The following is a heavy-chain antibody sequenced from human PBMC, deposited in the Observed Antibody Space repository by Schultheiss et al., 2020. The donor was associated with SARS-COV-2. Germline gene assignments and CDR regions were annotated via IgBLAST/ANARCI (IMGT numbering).Heavy chain of an antibody. CDR3: ARDPRVGATPYVFDYGMDV. J-gene: IGHJ6*02. CDR2: IYSGGST. V-gene: IGHV3-66*01. Sequence: GGSLRLSCAASGFTVSSNYMSWVRQAPGKGLEWVSVIYSGGSTYYADSVKSRFTISRDNSKNTLYLQMNSLRAEDTAVYYCARDPRVGATPYVFDYGMDVWGQGTTVTVSS. D-gene: IGHD1-26*01. CDR1: GFTVSSNY.